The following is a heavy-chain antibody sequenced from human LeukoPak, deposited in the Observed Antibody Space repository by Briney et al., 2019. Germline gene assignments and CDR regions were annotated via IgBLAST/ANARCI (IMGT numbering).Heavy chain of an antibody. CDR1: GFTFSSYE. CDR3: TTDTDGSLDY. CDR2: ISSSGSTI. D-gene: IGHD1-26*01. V-gene: IGHV3-48*03. Sequence: GGSLRLSCAASGFTFSSYEMNWVRQAPGKGLEWVSYISSSGSTIYYADSVKGRFTISRDNAKNSLYLQMNNLRADDTAVYYCTTDTDGSLDYWGQGILVTVAS. J-gene: IGHJ4*02.